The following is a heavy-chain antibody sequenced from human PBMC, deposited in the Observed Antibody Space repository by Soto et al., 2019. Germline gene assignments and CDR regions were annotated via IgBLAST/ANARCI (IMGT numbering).Heavy chain of an antibody. CDR1: GGSITSYY. D-gene: IGHD2-15*01. CDR2: IYYGGSA. CDR3: ASYCSGGNCYSAFDV. V-gene: IGHV4-59*01. J-gene: IGHJ3*01. Sequence: PSETLSLTCSVSGGSITSYYWNWIRQYPGRGLEWIGYIYYGGSANYNPSLKSRVTISLDTSKNQFSLKMRSVTAADTAVYYCASYCSGGNCYSAFDVWGQGTMVT.